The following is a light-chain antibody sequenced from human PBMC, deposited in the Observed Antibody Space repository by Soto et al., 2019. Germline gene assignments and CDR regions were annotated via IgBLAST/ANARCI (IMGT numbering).Light chain of an antibody. J-gene: IGKJ4*01. CDR1: QSVSSS. V-gene: IGKV3-15*01. CDR2: GAS. Sequence: EIVMTQSPATLSVSPGERATLSCRASQSVSSSLAWYQQKPGQAPRLLIYGASTRATDIPDRFSGSGSGTEFTLTISSLQSEDFAVYYCQQYNNWPLTFGGGTKVDIK. CDR3: QQYNNWPLT.